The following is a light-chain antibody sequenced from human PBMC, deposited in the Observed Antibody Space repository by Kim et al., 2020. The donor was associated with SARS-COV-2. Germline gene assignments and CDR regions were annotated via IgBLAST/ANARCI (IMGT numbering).Light chain of an antibody. CDR1: QSVSSSY. Sequence: PGERVTLSCRASQSVSSSYLTWYQQKPGQAPRLLIYGASTRATGIPARFSGSGSGTDFPLTISSLQPEDFAVYYCQQDYNSTWTFGQGTKV. J-gene: IGKJ1*01. V-gene: IGKV3D-7*01. CDR3: QQDYNSTWT. CDR2: GAS.